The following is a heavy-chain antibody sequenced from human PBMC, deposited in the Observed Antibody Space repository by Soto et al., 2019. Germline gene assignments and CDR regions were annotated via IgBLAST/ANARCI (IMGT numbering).Heavy chain of an antibody. D-gene: IGHD4-17*01. V-gene: IGHV1-46*03. CDR2: INPSGGST. J-gene: IGHJ6*03. CDR3: ARTYPLDYGGYYYYYMDV. Sequence: ASVKVSCKASGYTFATNGISWVRQAPGQGLEWMGIINPSGGSTSYAQKFQGRVTMTRDTSTSTVYMELSSLRSEDTAVYYCARTYPLDYGGYYYYYMDVWGKGTTVTVSS. CDR1: GYTFATNG.